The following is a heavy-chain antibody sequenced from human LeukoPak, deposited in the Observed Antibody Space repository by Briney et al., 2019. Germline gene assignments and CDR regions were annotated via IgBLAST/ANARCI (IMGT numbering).Heavy chain of an antibody. CDR1: GLTFSSYA. CDR3: AKDESSSSWYGSYFDY. Sequence: PGGSLRLSCAASGLTFSSYAMSWVRQAPGKGLEWVSAISGSGGSTYYADSVKGRFTISRDNSKNTLYLQMNSLRAEDTAVYYCAKDESSSSWYGSYFDYWGQGTLVTVSS. J-gene: IGHJ4*02. D-gene: IGHD6-13*01. CDR2: ISGSGGST. V-gene: IGHV3-23*01.